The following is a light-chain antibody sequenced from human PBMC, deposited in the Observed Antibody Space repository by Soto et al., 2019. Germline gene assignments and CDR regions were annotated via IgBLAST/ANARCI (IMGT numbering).Light chain of an antibody. CDR3: QQANSFPLT. V-gene: IGKV1-12*01. CDR2: AAS. J-gene: IGKJ4*01. CDR1: QGITNW. Sequence: DLPITQSPSSVSSSVRNRVPITFRASQGITNWLAWYQQKPGKAPKLLIYAASGLPSGVPSRFSGSGSGTDFTLTISSLQPEDFATYYCQQANSFPLTFGGGTKV.